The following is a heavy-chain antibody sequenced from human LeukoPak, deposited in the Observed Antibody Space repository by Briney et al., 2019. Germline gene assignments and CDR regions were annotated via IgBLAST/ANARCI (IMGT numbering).Heavy chain of an antibody. J-gene: IGHJ4*02. CDR3: AKAAYYDFWSGHSDY. CDR1: GFTFDDYA. V-gene: IGHV3-9*01. CDR2: ISWNSGSI. D-gene: IGHD3-3*01. Sequence: PGRSLRLSCAASGFTFDDYAMPWVRQAPGKGLEWVSGISWNSGSIGYADSVKGRFTISRDNAKDSLYLQMNSLRAEDTALYYCAKAAYYDFWSGHSDYWGQGTLVTVSS.